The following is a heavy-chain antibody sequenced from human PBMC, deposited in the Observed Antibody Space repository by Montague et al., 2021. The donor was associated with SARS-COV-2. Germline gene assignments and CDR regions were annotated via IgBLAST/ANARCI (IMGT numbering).Heavy chain of an antibody. CDR2: INSDGSST. D-gene: IGHD5-12*01. CDR3: ARDIVAPYYFDY. J-gene: IGHJ4*02. CDR1: GFTFSSYC. Sequence: SLRLSCAASGFTFSSYCMHWVRQAPGKGLEWVSRINSDGSSTSYADSVKGRFTISRDNAKNTLYLQMNSLRAEDTAVYYCARDIVAPYYFDYWGQGTLVTVSS. V-gene: IGHV3-74*01.